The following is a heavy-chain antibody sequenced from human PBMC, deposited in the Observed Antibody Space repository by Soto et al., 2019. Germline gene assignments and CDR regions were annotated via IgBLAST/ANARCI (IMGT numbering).Heavy chain of an antibody. V-gene: IGHV3-9*01. CDR1: GFTFDDYA. J-gene: IGHJ4*02. D-gene: IGHD6-13*01. CDR2: ISWNSGSI. Sequence: EVQLVESGGGLVQPGRSLRLSCAASGFTFDDYAMHWVRQVPGKGLEWVSGISWNSGSIGYADSVKGRFTISRDNAKNALYLQMTSLRADDTALYYCAKDSRGSSWPYWGQGTLVTVSS. CDR3: AKDSRGSSWPY.